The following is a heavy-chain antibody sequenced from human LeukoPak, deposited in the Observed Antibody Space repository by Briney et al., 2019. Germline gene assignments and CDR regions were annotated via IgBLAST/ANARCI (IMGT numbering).Heavy chain of an antibody. D-gene: IGHD2-2*01. J-gene: IGHJ4*02. CDR3: ARGYCSSTSCRVDY. CDR1: GFTFSSYA. V-gene: IGHV3-30-3*01. CDR2: ISYDGSNK. Sequence: GRSLRLSCAASGFTFSSYAMQWVRQAPGKGLEWVAVISYDGSNKYYADSVKGRFTISRDNSKNTLYLQMNSLRAEDTAVYYCARGYCSSTSCRVDYWGQGTLVTVSS.